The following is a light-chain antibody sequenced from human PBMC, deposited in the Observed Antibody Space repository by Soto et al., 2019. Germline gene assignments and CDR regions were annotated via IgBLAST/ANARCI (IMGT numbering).Light chain of an antibody. J-gene: IGKJ1*01. CDR3: LQHYSYPLT. CDR1: QGIRND. Sequence: DIQMTQSPSSLSASVGDRVTITYRARQGIRNDLGWYQQKPGKAPKRLIYAASTLQCGVPSRFSGRGAGKEFTLKISSLQPEDLATYSCLQHYSYPLTFGQGTKVEIK. V-gene: IGKV1-17*01. CDR2: AAS.